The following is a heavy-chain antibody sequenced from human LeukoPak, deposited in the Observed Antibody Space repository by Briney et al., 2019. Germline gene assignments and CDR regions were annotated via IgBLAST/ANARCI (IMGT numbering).Heavy chain of an antibody. CDR3: ARGFDGSYYPQKFYYYYMDV. CDR1: GASIRNYY. J-gene: IGHJ6*03. V-gene: IGHV4-34*01. D-gene: IGHD1-26*01. CDR2: INHSGST. Sequence: SETLSLTCTVSGASIRNYYWSWIRQPPGKGLEWIGEINHSGSTNYNSSLKSRVTISVDTSQNQFSLKLSSVTAADTAVYYCARGFDGSYYPQKFYYYYMDVWGKGTTVTVAS.